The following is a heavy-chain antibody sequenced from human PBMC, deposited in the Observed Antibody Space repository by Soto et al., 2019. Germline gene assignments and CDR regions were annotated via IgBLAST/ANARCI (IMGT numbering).Heavy chain of an antibody. CDR1: GGSISTYY. CDR2: IFYSDNT. CDR3: ARGGETYYDFWSGFSPIDY. Sequence: SETLSLTCTVSGGSISTYYWSWIRQSPGKGLEWIGYIFYSDNTNYNPSLRSRVTISVDTSKSQFSLKMTSVTAADTAVYYCARGGETYYDFWSGFSPIDYWGQGALVTVS. D-gene: IGHD3-3*01. J-gene: IGHJ4*02. V-gene: IGHV4-59*01.